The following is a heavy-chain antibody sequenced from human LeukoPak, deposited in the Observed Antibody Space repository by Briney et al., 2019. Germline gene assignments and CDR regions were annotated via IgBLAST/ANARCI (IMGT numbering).Heavy chain of an antibody. CDR3: AKRGVVIRVFLVGFHKEAYYFGS. CDR2: FHTAGDT. D-gene: IGHD3-10*01. V-gene: IGHV3-13*01. J-gene: IGHJ4*02. CDR1: GFIFSNYD. Sequence: GGSLRLSCAASGFIFSNYDTHWVHQGTGNGLEWVSAFHTAGDTHYAGSVKGRFTVSRDNPKNTLYLQMNSLRAEDTAVYFCAKRGVVIRVFLVGFHKEAYYFGSWGQGALVTVSS.